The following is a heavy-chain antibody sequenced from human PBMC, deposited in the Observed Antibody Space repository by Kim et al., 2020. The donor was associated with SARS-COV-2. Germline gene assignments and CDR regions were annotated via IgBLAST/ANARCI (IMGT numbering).Heavy chain of an antibody. CDR1: GYTFTSYG. V-gene: IGHV1-18*04. CDR3: ARDAVSYDYYYDGMDV. J-gene: IGHJ6*02. D-gene: IGHD6-6*01. Sequence: ASVKVSCKASGYTFTSYGISWVRQAPGQGLEWMGWISAYNGNTNYAQKLQGRVTMTTDTSTSTAYMELRSLRSDDTAVYYCARDAVSYDYYYDGMDVWGQGTTVTVSS. CDR2: ISAYNGNT.